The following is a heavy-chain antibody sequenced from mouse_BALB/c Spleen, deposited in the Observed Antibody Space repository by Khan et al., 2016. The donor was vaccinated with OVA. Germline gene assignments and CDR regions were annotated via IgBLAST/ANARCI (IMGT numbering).Heavy chain of an antibody. Sequence: EVKLVESGGGLVQPGGSLKLSCAASGFDFSRYWMSWVRQAPGKGLEWIGEINPDSSTINYTPSLKDKFIISRDNAKNTLYLQMSKVRSEDTALYYCARGLRRYYYAMDYGGQGTSVTVSS. V-gene: IGHV4-1*02. D-gene: IGHD2-2*01. CDR3: ARGLRRYYYAMDY. J-gene: IGHJ4*01. CDR2: INPDSSTI. CDR1: GFDFSRYW.